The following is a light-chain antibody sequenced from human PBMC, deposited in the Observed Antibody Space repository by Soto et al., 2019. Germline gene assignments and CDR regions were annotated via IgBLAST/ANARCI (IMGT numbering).Light chain of an antibody. CDR1: SSDVGRYDY. V-gene: IGLV2-11*01. Sequence: QTGSVSGSPGQSVTISCTGTSSDVGRYDYVSWYQQHPGKAPKLIVYDVTERPSGVPDRFSGSKSGNTASLTISGLQAEDEADYSCCSFAGSYSYVFGTGTKVTVL. J-gene: IGLJ1*01. CDR3: CSFAGSYSYV. CDR2: DVT.